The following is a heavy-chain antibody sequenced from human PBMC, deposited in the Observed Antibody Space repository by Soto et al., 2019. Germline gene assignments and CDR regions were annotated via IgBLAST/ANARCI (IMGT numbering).Heavy chain of an antibody. CDR1: QYTFTNFY. V-gene: IGHV1-2*02. Sequence: QVQLVQSGAEVAKPGASVKVSCKASQYTFTNFYLHWVRQAPGQRPEWMGWINNGGGTIYAQKFQGQLHIAKEPFITTAYMELSRLSSDDTAFYYCATSSDWSPLLDYWGQGTLVTVSS. J-gene: IGHJ4*02. D-gene: IGHD6-19*01. CDR2: INNGGGT. CDR3: ATSSDWSPLLDY.